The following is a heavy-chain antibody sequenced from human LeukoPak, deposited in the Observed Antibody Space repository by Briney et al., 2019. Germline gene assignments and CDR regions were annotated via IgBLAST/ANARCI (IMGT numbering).Heavy chain of an antibody. Sequence: SVKVSCKASGGTFSSYAISWVRQAPGQGLEWMGGIIPIFGTANYAQKFQGRVTITTDESTSTAYMELSSLRSEDTAVYYCATIFGVVNGAFDIWGQGTMVTVSS. CDR3: ATIFGVVNGAFDI. D-gene: IGHD3-3*01. CDR2: IIPIFGTA. CDR1: GGTFSSYA. J-gene: IGHJ3*02. V-gene: IGHV1-69*05.